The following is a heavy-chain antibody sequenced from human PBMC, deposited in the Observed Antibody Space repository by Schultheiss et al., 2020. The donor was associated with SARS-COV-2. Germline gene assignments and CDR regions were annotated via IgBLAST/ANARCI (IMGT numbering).Heavy chain of an antibody. CDR3: ARGYYDFWSGYYTDYYYYYMDV. CDR1: GGSISSSNW. CDR2: IYHSGST. Sequence: SETLSLTCAVSGGSISSSNWWSWVRQPPGKGLEWIGEIYHSGSTNYNPSLKSRVTISVDKSKNQFSLKLSSVTAADTAVYYCARGYYDFWSGYYTDYYYYYMDVWGKGTTVTVSS. V-gene: IGHV4-4*02. J-gene: IGHJ6*03. D-gene: IGHD3-3*01.